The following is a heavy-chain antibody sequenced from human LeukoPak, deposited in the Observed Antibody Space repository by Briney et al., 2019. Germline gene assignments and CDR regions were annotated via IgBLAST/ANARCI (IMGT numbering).Heavy chain of an antibody. CDR1: GYTFTSYY. CDR2: INPSGGST. J-gene: IGHJ4*02. V-gene: IGHV1-46*01. Sequence: ASVRVSCKASGYTFTSYYMHWVRQAPGQGVEWMGIINPSGGSTSYAQKFQGRVTMTRDTSTSTVYMELSSLRSEDTAVYYCARDPDPDYGDYWGQGTLVTVSS. CDR3: ARDPDPDYGDY.